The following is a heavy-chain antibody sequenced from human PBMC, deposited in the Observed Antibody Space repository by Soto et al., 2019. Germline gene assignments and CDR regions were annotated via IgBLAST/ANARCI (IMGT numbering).Heavy chain of an antibody. J-gene: IGHJ6*03. Sequence: ASLKVACKASVDTFSSYAISCVRQTPGQGLEWMGGIIPIFGTANYAQKFQGRVTITADESTSTAYMELSSLRSEDTALYYCEKEYNGIYVHYSYMDVRGKGTSVPVS. V-gene: IGHV1-69*13. CDR2: IIPIFGTA. CDR1: VDTFSSYA. D-gene: IGHD1-7*01. CDR3: EKEYNGIYVHYSYMDV.